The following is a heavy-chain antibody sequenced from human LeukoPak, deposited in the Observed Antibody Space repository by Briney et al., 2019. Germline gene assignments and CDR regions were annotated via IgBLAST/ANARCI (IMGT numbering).Heavy chain of an antibody. CDR2: INPNSGGT. CDR3: ARETYYSSGNVYNRIDY. D-gene: IGHD3-10*01. J-gene: IGHJ4*02. Sequence: ASVKVSCKASGYTFTGSYMHWVRQAPGQGLEWMGWINPNSGGTNYAQKFQGRVTMTRDTSISTAYMELSRLTSDDTAVYFCARETYYSSGNVYNRIDYWGQGTLVTVSS. CDR1: GYTFTGSY. V-gene: IGHV1-2*02.